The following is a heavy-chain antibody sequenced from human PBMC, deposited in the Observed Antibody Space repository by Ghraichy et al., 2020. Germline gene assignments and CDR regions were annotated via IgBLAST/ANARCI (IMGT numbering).Heavy chain of an antibody. CDR1: GFTFSSYA. J-gene: IGHJ4*02. Sequence: GGSLRLSCAASGFTFSSYAMNWVRQAPGKGLEWVSAISGSGGGTYYADSVKGRFIISRDNSKNTLYLQMNSLRAEDTAVYYCAKVSVKDGYSCNDYWGQGTLVTVSS. CDR3: AKVSVKDGYSCNDY. V-gene: IGHV3-23*01. D-gene: IGHD5-24*01. CDR2: ISGSGGGT.